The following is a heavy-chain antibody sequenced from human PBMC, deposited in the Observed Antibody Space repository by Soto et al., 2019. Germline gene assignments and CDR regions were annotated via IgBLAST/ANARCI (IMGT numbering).Heavy chain of an antibody. CDR1: GYNFSNYW. D-gene: IGHD5-12*01. CDR2: IYPGDSDT. Sequence: EVQLVQSGAEVKKPGESLQISCEGSGYNFSNYWIAWVRQMPGKGLEWMGIIYPGDSDTRYSPSFQGQVTISADKSINTAYLQWSSLKASDTAMYYCARHSTRDGYNYMGNWGQGTLVTVSS. CDR3: ARHSTRDGYNYMGN. J-gene: IGHJ4*02. V-gene: IGHV5-51*01.